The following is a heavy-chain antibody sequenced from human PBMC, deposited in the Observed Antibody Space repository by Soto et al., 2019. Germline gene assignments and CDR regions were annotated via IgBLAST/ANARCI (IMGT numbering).Heavy chain of an antibody. V-gene: IGHV3-53*01. CDR1: GFTVSSNY. D-gene: IGHD5-12*01. J-gene: IGHJ4*02. Sequence: EVQLVESGGGLIQPGGSLRLSCAASGFTVSSNYMSWVRQAPGKGLEWVSVIYSGGSTYYADSVKGRFTISRDNSKNTLYLQRNSLRAEDTAVYYCARDGSGYDPGFFDYCGQGTLVTVSS. CDR3: ARDGSGYDPGFFDY. CDR2: IYSGGST.